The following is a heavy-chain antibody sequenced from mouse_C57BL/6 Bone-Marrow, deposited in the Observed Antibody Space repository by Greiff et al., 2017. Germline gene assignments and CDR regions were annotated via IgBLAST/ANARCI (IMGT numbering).Heavy chain of an antibody. V-gene: IGHV1-64*01. CDR1: GYTFTSYW. CDR2: IHPNSGST. Sequence: QVQLKDSGAELVKPGASVKLSCKASGYTFTSYWMHWVKQRPGQGLEWIGMIHPNSGSTNYNEKFKSKATLTVDKSSSTAYMQLSSLTSEDSAVYYCARSLGAMDYWGQGTSVTVSS. D-gene: IGHD3-1*01. CDR3: ARSLGAMDY. J-gene: IGHJ4*01.